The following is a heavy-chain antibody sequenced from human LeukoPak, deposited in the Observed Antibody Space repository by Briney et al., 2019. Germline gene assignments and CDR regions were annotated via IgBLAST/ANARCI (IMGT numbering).Heavy chain of an antibody. CDR3: ARELPDTAIPGY. CDR2: IIPIFGTA. CDR1: GGTFSSYA. Sequence: GASVKVSCKASGGTFSSYAISWVRQAPGQGLEWMGGIIPIFGTANYAQKFQGRVTITADESTSTAYMELSSLRSEDTAVYYCARELPDTAIPGYWGQGTLVTVSS. D-gene: IGHD5-18*01. J-gene: IGHJ4*02. V-gene: IGHV1-69*13.